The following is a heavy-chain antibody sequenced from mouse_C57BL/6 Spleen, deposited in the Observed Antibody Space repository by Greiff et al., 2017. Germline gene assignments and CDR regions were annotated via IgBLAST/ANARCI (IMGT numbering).Heavy chain of an antibody. D-gene: IGHD2-4*01. V-gene: IGHV1-55*01. CDR2: IYPGSGST. J-gene: IGHJ1*03. Sequence: QVQLQQPGAELVKPGASVKMSCKASGYTFTSYWITWVKQRPGQGLEWIGDIYPGSGSTNYNEKFKNKATLTVDTSSSTAYMQLSSLTSEDSAVYYCARLGSKPGLWYFDVWGKGTTVTVSS. CDR1: GYTFTSYW. CDR3: ARLGSKPGLWYFDV.